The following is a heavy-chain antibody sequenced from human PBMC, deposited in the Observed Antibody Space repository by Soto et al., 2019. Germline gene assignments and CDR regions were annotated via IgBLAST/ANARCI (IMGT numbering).Heavy chain of an antibody. CDR3: ARLVMSSGSLSDYYYYMYV. V-gene: IGHV1-69*02. J-gene: IGHJ6*03. CDR2: IIPILGIA. Sequence: GASVKVSCKASGGTFSSYTISWVRQAPGQGLEWMGRIIPILGIANYAQKFQGRVTITADKSTSTAYMELSSLRSEDTAVYYCARLVMSSGSLSDYYYYMYVWGKGTTVTVSS. CDR1: GGTFSSYT. D-gene: IGHD3-10*01.